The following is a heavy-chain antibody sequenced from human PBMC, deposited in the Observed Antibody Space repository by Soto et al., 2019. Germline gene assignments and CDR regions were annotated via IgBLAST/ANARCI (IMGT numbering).Heavy chain of an antibody. CDR3: ASSLFYGSGSYVDY. V-gene: IGHV3-66*01. CDR2: IYSGGST. D-gene: IGHD3-10*01. J-gene: IGHJ4*02. CDR1: GFTVSSNY. Sequence: GGSLRLSCAASGFTVSSNYMSWVRQAPGKGLEWVSVIYSGGSTYYADSVKGRFTISRDNSKNTLYLQMNSLRAEDTAVYYCASSLFYGSGSYVDYWGQGTLVTVSS.